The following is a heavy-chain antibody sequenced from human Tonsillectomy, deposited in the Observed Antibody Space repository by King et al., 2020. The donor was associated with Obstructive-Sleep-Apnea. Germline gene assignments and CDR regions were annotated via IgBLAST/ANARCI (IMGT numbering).Heavy chain of an antibody. CDR2: IFHTGST. CDR1: GGSIRGFH. CDR3: ARHEYGVGYAY. D-gene: IGHD2-2*01. V-gene: IGHV4-59*08. J-gene: IGHJ4*02. Sequence: QLQESGPGLVKPSETLSLTCTVSGGSIRGFHWSWLRQSPGKGLEFLASIFHTGSTTYNPSLRSRVTISIDMSKEQFSLKLNSVTAADTALYFCARHEYGVGYAYWGQGTLVTVSS.